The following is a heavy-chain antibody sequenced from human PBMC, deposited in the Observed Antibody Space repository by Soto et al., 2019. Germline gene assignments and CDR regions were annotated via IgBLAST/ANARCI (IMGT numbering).Heavy chain of an antibody. CDR1: GFTVSSNY. CDR3: VRCWGTGDGSNLGYNLFDP. CDR2: IYSGGST. D-gene: IGHD1-1*01. J-gene: IGHJ5*02. V-gene: IGHV3-66*01. Sequence: GGSLRLSCAASGFTVSSNYMSWVRQAPGKGLEWVSVIYSGGSTYYADSVKGRFTISRDNSKNTLYLQMNSLRAEDTAVYYCVRCWGTGDGSNLGYNLFDPWGQGTLVTVSS.